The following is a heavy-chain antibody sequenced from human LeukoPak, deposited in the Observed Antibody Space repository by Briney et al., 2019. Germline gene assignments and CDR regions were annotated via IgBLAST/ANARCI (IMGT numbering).Heavy chain of an antibody. CDR2: ISGSGGNT. Sequence: GGSLRLSCAASGFTFSSYAMTWVRQAPGKGLEWVSSISGSGGNTYYADSVKGRFTISRDNSKNTLYLQMNSLRAEDTAVYYCARGLIRYFASAYWDQGTLVTVSS. CDR1: GFTFSSYA. J-gene: IGHJ4*02. CDR3: ARGLIRYFASAY. D-gene: IGHD3-9*01. V-gene: IGHV3-23*01.